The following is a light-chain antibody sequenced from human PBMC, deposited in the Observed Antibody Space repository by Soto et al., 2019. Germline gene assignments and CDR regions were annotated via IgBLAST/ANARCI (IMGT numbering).Light chain of an antibody. CDR3: QQYVSWT. J-gene: IGKJ1*01. Sequence: IVLTQSPGTLSLSPGERATLSCRASQSISTNHLAWYQQKPGQAPRLLIYGASSRATVITDRFSGSGSGTDFTLTINRLDPEDSAIYYCQQYVSWTFGQGTKVEIK. CDR2: GAS. V-gene: IGKV3-20*01. CDR1: QSISTNH.